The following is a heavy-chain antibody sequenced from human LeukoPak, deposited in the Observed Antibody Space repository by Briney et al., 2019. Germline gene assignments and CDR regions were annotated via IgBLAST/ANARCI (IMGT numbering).Heavy chain of an antibody. CDR2: IYYSGST. V-gene: IGHV4-59*01. CDR1: GGSISSYY. CDR3: ARLVVTPAPFDY. J-gene: IGHJ4*02. D-gene: IGHD4-23*01. Sequence: SETLSLTCTVSGGSISSYYWSWIRQPPGKGLEWIGYIYYSGSTNYNPSLKSRVTISVDTSKNQFSLKLSSVTAAETAVYYCARLVVTPAPFDYWGQGTLVTVSS.